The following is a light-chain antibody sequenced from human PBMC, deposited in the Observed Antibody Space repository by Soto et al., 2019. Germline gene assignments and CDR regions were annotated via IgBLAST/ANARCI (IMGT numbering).Light chain of an antibody. CDR3: CSYAGRYTWV. Sequence: QSVLTQPRSVSGSPGQSVTISCTGTSSDVGGYNYVSWYQQHPGKAPKLMIYDVSKRPSGVPDRFSGSKSGNTASLTISGLQAEDEADYYCCSYAGRYTWVFGTGIKLTVL. V-gene: IGLV2-11*01. CDR1: SSDVGGYNY. CDR2: DVS. J-gene: IGLJ1*01.